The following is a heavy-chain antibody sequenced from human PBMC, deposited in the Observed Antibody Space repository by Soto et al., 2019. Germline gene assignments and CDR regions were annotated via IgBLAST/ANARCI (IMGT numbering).Heavy chain of an antibody. Sequence: TLSLSCTVSGGSISSGDYYWGWIRQPPGKGLEWIGYIYYSGSTYYNPSLKSRVTISVDTSKNQFSLKLSAVTAAATAVYYCARGRFFPDDDSKFVGSYCMEVWGQGTTVNVS. CDR2: IYYSGST. J-gene: IGHJ6*01. D-gene: IGHD4-4*01. CDR3: ARGRFFPDDDSKFVGSYCMEV. V-gene: IGHV4-30-4*01. CDR1: GGSISSGDYY.